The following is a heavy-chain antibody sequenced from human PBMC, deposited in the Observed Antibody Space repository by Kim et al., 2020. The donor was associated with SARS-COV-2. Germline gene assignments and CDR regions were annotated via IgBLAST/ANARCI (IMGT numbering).Heavy chain of an antibody. J-gene: IGHJ4*02. CDR3: ARSSTSGNGYFDY. D-gene: IGHD2-2*01. Sequence: YNPSLKSRVTISVDTSKNQCSLELSSVTAADTALYYCARSSTSGNGYFDYWGQGALVTVSS. V-gene: IGHV4-59*01.